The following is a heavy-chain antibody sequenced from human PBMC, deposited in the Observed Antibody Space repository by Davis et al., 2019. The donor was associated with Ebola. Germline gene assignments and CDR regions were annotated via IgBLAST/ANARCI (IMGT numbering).Heavy chain of an antibody. CDR3: ARGSTRRTVIIQNWFDP. CDR1: GFTFSSYG. Sequence: GESLKISCAASGFTFSSYGMHWVRQAPGKGLEWVAVIWYDGSNKYYADSVKGRFTISRDNSKNTLYLQMNSLRAEDTAVYYCARGSTRRTVIIQNWFDPWGQGTLVTVSS. D-gene: IGHD2/OR15-2a*01. J-gene: IGHJ5*02. V-gene: IGHV3-33*08. CDR2: IWYDGSNK.